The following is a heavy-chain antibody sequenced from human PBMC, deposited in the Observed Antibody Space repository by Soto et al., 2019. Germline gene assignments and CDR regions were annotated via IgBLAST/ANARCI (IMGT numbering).Heavy chain of an antibody. J-gene: IGHJ4*02. CDR2: TYYRSKWYN. Sequence: SQTLSLTCVISGDSVSSNSAAWNWIRQSPSRGLEWLGRTYYRSKWYNDYAVSVKSRITINPDTSKNQFSLQLNSVTPEDTDVYYCAMEYYDILTGLNRVDYWGQGTLVTV. CDR1: GDSVSSNSAA. D-gene: IGHD3-9*01. V-gene: IGHV6-1*01. CDR3: AMEYYDILTGLNRVDY.